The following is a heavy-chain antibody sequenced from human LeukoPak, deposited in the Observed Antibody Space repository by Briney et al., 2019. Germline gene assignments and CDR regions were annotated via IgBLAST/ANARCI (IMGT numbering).Heavy chain of an antibody. Sequence: KSSETLSLTCTVSGGSISSGSYYWSWIRQPAGKGLEWIGRIYTSGSTNYNPSLKSRVTISVDTSKTQFSLKLSSVTAADTAVYYCARGITGTTVDYYYYYYYMDVWGKGTTVTVSS. CDR3: ARGITGTTVDYYYYYYYMDV. CDR1: GGSISSGSYY. V-gene: IGHV4-61*02. D-gene: IGHD1-7*01. J-gene: IGHJ6*03. CDR2: IYTSGST.